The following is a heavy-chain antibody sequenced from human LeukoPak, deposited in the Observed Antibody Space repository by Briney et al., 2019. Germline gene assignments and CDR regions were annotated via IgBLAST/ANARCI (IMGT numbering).Heavy chain of an antibody. J-gene: IGHJ4*02. D-gene: IGHD3-22*01. V-gene: IGHV3-23*01. CDR1: GFTFSGYG. CDR2: IGDSGGST. Sequence: GWSLRLSCASSGFTFSGYGMSWVRQAPGKGLEWVSAIGDSGGSTYYANSVKGRFTISRDNSKTTLYLQMNSLRAEDTAVYYCAKDRDSSGYYGLDYWGQGTVVTVSS. CDR3: AKDRDSSGYYGLDY.